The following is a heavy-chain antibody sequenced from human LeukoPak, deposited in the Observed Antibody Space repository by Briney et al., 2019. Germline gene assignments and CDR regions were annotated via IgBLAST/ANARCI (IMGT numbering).Heavy chain of an antibody. J-gene: IGHJ5*02. CDR2: ISSSSSTI. CDR3: ARDMGSGSLHH. CDR1: GFTFSSYS. Sequence: GGSLRLSCAASGFTFSSYSMNWVRQAPGKGLEWVSYISSSSSTIYYADSVKGRFTISRDNAKNTLYLQMNSLRAEDTAMYYCARDMGSGSLHHWGQGTLVTVSS. D-gene: IGHD1-26*01. V-gene: IGHV3-48*04.